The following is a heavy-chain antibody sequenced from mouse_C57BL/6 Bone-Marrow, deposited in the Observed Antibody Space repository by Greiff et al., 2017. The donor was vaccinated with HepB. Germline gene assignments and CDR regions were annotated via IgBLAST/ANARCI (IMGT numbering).Heavy chain of an antibody. CDR2: ISYDGSN. CDR3: ARFTTFVDY. V-gene: IGHV3-6*01. D-gene: IGHD1-1*01. J-gene: IGHJ4*01. CDR1: GYSITSGYS. Sequence: EVKLQESGPGLVKPSQSLSLTCSVTGYSITSGYSWNWIRQFPGNKLEWMGYISYDGSNNYNPSLKNRISITRDTSKNQFFLKLNSVTTEDTATYYCARFTTFVDYWGQGTSVTVSS.